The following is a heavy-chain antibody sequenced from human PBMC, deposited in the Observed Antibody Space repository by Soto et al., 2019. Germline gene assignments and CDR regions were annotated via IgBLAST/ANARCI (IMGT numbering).Heavy chain of an antibody. Sequence: GGSLRLSCAASGFTVSTYSMNWVRQAPGKGLEWVSSISSSSSYIYYADSVKGRFTISRDNAKNSLSLEMNSLRAEDTALYYCEVGLTVAGYYYYYYMDVWGKGTTVNVSS. CDR2: ISSSSSYI. V-gene: IGHV3-21*01. CDR3: EVGLTVAGYYYYYYMDV. D-gene: IGHD6-19*01. J-gene: IGHJ6*03. CDR1: GFTVSTYS.